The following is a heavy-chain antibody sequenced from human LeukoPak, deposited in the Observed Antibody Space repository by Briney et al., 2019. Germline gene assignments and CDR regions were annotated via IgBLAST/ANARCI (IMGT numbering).Heavy chain of an antibody. CDR1: GGSISSYY. D-gene: IGHD3/OR15-3a*01. CDR2: IYTSGST. CDR3: ARVDGDWAFDY. J-gene: IGHJ4*02. V-gene: IGHV4-4*07. Sequence: PSEILSLTCTVSGGSISSYYWSWIRQPAGKGLEWIGRIYTSGSTYYNSSLKSRVNMSVDTSRNQFSLKVTSVTAADTAVYYCARVDGDWAFDYWGQGTLVTVSS.